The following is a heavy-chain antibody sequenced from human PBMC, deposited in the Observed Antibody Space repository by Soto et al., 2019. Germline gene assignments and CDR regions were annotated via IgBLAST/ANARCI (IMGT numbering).Heavy chain of an antibody. Sequence: PGGSLRLSCAASGFTFSDYYMSWIRQAPGKGLEWVSYISSSGSTIYYADSVKGRFTISRDNAKNSLYLQMNSLRAEDTAVYYCARGHLVYSSGYYGDAFDIWGQGTMVTVSS. CDR3: ARGHLVYSSGYYGDAFDI. D-gene: IGHD3-22*01. CDR2: ISSSGSTI. J-gene: IGHJ3*02. V-gene: IGHV3-11*01. CDR1: GFTFSDYY.